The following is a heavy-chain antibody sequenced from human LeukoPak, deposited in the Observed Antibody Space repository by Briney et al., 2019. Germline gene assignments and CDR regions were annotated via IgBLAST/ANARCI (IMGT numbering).Heavy chain of an antibody. D-gene: IGHD3-22*01. CDR1: GGSISNKY. Sequence: SETLSLTCTVSGGSISNKYWSWIRQPPGKGLEWIGYIYYSGSTNYNPSLKSRVTILVDTSKNQFSLKLSSVTAADTAVYYCARDSVFYDSSGYTGGFDYWGQGTLVTVSS. CDR2: IYYSGST. V-gene: IGHV4-59*01. J-gene: IGHJ4*02. CDR3: ARDSVFYDSSGYTGGFDY.